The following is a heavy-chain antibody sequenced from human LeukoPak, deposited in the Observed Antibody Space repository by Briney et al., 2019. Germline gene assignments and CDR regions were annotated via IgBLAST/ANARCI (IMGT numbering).Heavy chain of an antibody. Sequence: ASVKVSCKASGYTFTGYYMHWVRQAPGQGLEWMGRINPNSWGTNYAQKFQGRVTMTRDTSISTAYMELSRLRPDDTAVYYCARVVEMATIDYWGQGTLVTVSS. V-gene: IGHV1-2*06. J-gene: IGHJ4*02. CDR1: GYTFTGYY. D-gene: IGHD5-24*01. CDR2: INPNSWGT. CDR3: ARVVEMATIDY.